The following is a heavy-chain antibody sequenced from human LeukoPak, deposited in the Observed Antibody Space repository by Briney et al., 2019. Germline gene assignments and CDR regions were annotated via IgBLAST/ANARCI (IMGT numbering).Heavy chain of an antibody. Sequence: GGSLRLSCAASGFTFSSYAMSWVRQAPGKGLEWVSAISGSGGSTYYADSVKGRFTISRDNSKNTLYLQMNSLRAEDTAVYYCARGSSSSLSGYWGQGTLVTVSS. CDR1: GFTFSSYA. CDR3: ARGSSSSLSGY. CDR2: ISGSGGST. V-gene: IGHV3-23*01. J-gene: IGHJ4*02. D-gene: IGHD6-6*01.